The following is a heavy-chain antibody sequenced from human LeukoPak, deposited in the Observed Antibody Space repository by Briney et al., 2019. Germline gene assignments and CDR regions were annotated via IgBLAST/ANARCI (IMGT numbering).Heavy chain of an antibody. Sequence: ASVKVSCKASGYIFANYGITWVRQAPGRGLEWMGWISVYSDVSNYAQNFQGRLTMTTDTSPTTAYMELRSLRSDDTAVYFCARDFGLAATEAGYWGQGTLVTVSS. CDR1: GYIFANYG. CDR2: ISVYSDVS. D-gene: IGHD6-13*01. V-gene: IGHV1-18*01. J-gene: IGHJ4*02. CDR3: ARDFGLAATEAGY.